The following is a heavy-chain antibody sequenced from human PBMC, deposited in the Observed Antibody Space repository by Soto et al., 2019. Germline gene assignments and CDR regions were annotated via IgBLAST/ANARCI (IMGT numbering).Heavy chain of an antibody. Sequence: SETLSLTCTVSSSSSTSSGDYWGWSRHPPGQGGEWLGGSFYSGSTGYNPCLKSRVTISVDTCRNRLSLQLSGVPAADTAVEGRAREAAVAGIDWCDPWGEGTLVSVS. CDR1: SSSSTSSGDY. V-gene: IGHV4-39*02. D-gene: IGHD6-19*01. J-gene: IGHJ5*02. CDR3: AREAAVAGIDWCDP. CDR2: SFYSGST.